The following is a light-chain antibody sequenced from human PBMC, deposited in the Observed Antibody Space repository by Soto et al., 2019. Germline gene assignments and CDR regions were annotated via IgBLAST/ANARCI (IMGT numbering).Light chain of an antibody. CDR3: SSYTGNSTLL. V-gene: IGLV2-14*01. J-gene: IGLJ2*01. CDR2: DVS. CDR1: SSDVGAYNY. Sequence: QSALTQPASVSGSPGQSITISCTGTSSDVGAYNYVSWYQQHPGKAPKLMIYDVSNRPSGLSNRFSGSKSGNTASLTISGLQTDDEADYYCSSYTGNSTLLFGGGTKVTVL.